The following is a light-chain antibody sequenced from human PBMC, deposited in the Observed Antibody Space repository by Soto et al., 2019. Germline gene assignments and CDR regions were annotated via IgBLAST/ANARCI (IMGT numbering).Light chain of an antibody. CDR3: QQYNNWPAWT. J-gene: IGKJ1*01. V-gene: IGKV3-15*01. Sequence: EIGMTQSPATLSVSPRERATLSCRASQSVSSNLAWYQQKPGQAPRLLIYGASTRATSIPARFSGSGSGTEFTLPISSLQSEDFAVYYWQQYNNWPAWTFGQGTKVEIK. CDR2: GAS. CDR1: QSVSSN.